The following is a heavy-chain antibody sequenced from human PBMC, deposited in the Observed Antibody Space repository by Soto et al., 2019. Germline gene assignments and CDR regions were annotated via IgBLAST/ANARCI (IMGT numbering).Heavy chain of an antibody. J-gene: IGHJ5*02. D-gene: IGHD6-13*01. Sequence: SETLSLTCAVSGGSISSGGYSWSWIRQPPGKGLEWIGYIYHSGSTYYNPSLKSRVTISVDRSKNQFSLKLSSVTAADTAVYYCARGGIASSRTMGNWFDPWGQGTMVTVSS. V-gene: IGHV4-30-2*01. CDR2: IYHSGST. CDR3: ARGGIASSRTMGNWFDP. CDR1: GGSISSGGYS.